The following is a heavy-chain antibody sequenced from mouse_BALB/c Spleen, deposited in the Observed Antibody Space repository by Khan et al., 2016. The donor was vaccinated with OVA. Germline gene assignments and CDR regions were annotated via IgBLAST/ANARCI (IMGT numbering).Heavy chain of an antibody. CDR3: ARNYDYDEGLAY. CDR2: IWSVGST. J-gene: IGHJ3*01. V-gene: IGHV2-2*02. CDR1: GFSFTSYG. Sequence: QVQLLETGPGLVQPSQSLSITCTVSGFSFTSYGVHWVRQSPGKGLEWLGVIWSVGSTDYNAAFISRLNISTDNSTSQASFKMNSLQANDTAIYYCARNYDYDEGLAYWGQGTLVTVSA. D-gene: IGHD2-4*01.